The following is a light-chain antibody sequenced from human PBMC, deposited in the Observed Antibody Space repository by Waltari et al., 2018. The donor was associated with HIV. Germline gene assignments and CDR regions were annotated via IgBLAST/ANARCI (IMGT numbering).Light chain of an antibody. Sequence: QSALTQPASVSGSPGQSITISCTGSSSDVGSYKQVSWYQQHPGKAPRLIIYEVSKRPSGVSNRYSASKSGKTASLTVSGLRAEYEADYYCSSYAGSSTFVIFGGGTKLTVL. J-gene: IGLJ2*01. CDR2: EVS. CDR3: SSYAGSSTFVI. CDR1: SSDVGSYKQ. V-gene: IGLV2-23*02.